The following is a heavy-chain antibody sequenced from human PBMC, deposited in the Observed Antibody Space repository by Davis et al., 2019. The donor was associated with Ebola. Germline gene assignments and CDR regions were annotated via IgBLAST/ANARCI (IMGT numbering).Heavy chain of an antibody. CDR3: ASRPGPAAGPFDY. D-gene: IGHD6-13*01. CDR1: GFTFSSYA. Sequence: PGGSLRLSCAASGFTFSSYAMSWVRQAPGKGLEWVSVFYSGGRTYYADSVKGRFTISSDNSKNTLYLQLNSLGVDDTAVYYCASRPGPAAGPFDYWGQGTLVTVSS. CDR2: FYSGGRT. V-gene: IGHV3-66*01. J-gene: IGHJ4*02.